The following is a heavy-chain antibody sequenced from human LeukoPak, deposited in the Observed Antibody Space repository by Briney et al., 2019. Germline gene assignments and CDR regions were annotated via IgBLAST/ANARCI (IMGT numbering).Heavy chain of an antibody. CDR3: VRLLAEGNY. D-gene: IGHD2-15*01. CDR1: GYTFTGYY. Sequence: ASVKVSCKASGYTFTGYYLHWVRQAPGQGLEWMGWINSNRGDTNYAQKFQGRVTLTRDTSISTVYMELSRLKSDDTAVYYCVRLLAEGNYWGQGTLVTVSS. V-gene: IGHV1-2*02. CDR2: INSNRGDT. J-gene: IGHJ4*02.